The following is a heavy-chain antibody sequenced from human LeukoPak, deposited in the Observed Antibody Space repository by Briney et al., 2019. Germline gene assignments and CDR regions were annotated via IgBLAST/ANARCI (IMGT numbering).Heavy chain of an antibody. Sequence: PGGSLRLSCVVSGVKFDEHGMTWVRHAPGKGLEWVSGINWNGGSTGYADSVKGRFTISRDNAKNSLYLQMNSLRAEDTAVYYCAELGITMIGGVWGKGTTVTISS. D-gene: IGHD3-10*02. CDR2: INWNGGST. J-gene: IGHJ6*04. V-gene: IGHV3-20*04. CDR1: GVKFDEHG. CDR3: AELGITMIGGV.